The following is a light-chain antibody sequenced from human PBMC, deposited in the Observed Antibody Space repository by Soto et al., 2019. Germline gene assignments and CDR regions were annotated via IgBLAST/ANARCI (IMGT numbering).Light chain of an antibody. Sequence: QSVLTQPASVSGSPGQSLTISCTGTNSDVGNYNHVSWYQQHPGKAPKLMIYEVSERPSGVSNRFSGSKSGNTASLTISGLQAEDEADYYCCSFARSSTWIFGGGTKLTVL. CDR1: NSDVGNYNH. V-gene: IGLV2-23*02. CDR2: EVS. CDR3: CSFARSSTWI. J-gene: IGLJ2*01.